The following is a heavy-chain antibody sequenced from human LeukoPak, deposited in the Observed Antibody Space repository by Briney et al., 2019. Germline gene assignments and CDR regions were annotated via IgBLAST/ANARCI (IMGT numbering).Heavy chain of an antibody. Sequence: SETLSLTCGVSGGSVTSTNWWTWVRQPPGKGLEWIGEVHLDGRTNYNPSLKSRLTMSVDLSENHISLKLTSVTAADTAVYHCAREGGFFRPLDYSGQGTLVTVSS. CDR2: VHLDGRT. CDR3: AREGGFFRPLDY. CDR1: GGSVTSTNW. V-gene: IGHV4-4*02. J-gene: IGHJ4*02. D-gene: IGHD3-3*01.